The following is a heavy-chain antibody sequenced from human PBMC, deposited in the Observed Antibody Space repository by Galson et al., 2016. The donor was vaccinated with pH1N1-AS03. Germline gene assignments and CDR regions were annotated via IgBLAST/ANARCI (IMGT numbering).Heavy chain of an antibody. CDR2: IKSKSDGGTT. V-gene: IGHV3-15*01. Sequence: SLRLSCAASGFTFSNAWMTWVRQAPGKGLEWVGRIKSKSDGGTTDYAAPVKARFTISRADSKNTLYLQMNSLKTEDTAVYYCSTDETFYYYYGMDVWGRGTTVTVSS. CDR1: GFTFSNAW. CDR3: STDETFYYYYGMDV. J-gene: IGHJ6*02.